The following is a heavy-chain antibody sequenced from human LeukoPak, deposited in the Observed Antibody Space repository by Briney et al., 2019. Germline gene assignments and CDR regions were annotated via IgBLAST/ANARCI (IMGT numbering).Heavy chain of an antibody. CDR3: ARVSEYYYFDY. Sequence: ASVKVSCKASGYTFTGYFMHWVRQAPGQGPEWMGWINPNGGGTNCAQKFQGRVIMTRDTSISTAYMELSRLRSDDTAVYYCARVSEYYYFDYWGQGTLVTDFS. CDR1: GYTFTGYF. CDR2: INPNGGGT. D-gene: IGHD2/OR15-2a*01. V-gene: IGHV1-2*02. J-gene: IGHJ4*02.